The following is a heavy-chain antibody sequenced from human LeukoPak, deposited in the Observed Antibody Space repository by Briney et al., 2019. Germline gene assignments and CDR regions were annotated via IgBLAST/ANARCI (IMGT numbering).Heavy chain of an antibody. D-gene: IGHD5-24*01. CDR2: IWYDGSNK. CDR1: GFTFSSYG. J-gene: IGHJ3*02. V-gene: IGHV3-33*01. Sequence: GGSLRLSCAASGFTFSSYGMHWVRQAPGEGLEWVAVIWYDGSNKYYADSVKGRFTISRDNSKNTLYLQMNSLRAEDTAVYYCARVGLMATRPFDAFDIWGQGTMVTVSS. CDR3: ARVGLMATRPFDAFDI.